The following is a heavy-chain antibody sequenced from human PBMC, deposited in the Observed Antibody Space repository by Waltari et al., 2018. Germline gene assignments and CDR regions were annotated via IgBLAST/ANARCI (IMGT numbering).Heavy chain of an antibody. CDR2: IIPIYGAP. Sequence: QVQVVQSGAEVKKPGSAVRVSCKASGVTFSGFAINWVRQAPGKGLEWMGRIIPIYGAPNYAQRFQGRVTITADKSTRTAYMELSSLTYEDTAMYYCAKEMEGIAAVDAFDIWGQGTMVTVSS. D-gene: IGHD6-13*01. V-gene: IGHV1-69*13. CDR3: AKEMEGIAAVDAFDI. CDR1: GVTFSGFA. J-gene: IGHJ3*02.